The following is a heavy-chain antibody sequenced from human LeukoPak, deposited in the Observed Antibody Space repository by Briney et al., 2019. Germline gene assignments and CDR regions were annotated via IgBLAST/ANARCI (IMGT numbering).Heavy chain of an antibody. Sequence: GGSLRLSCAASGFSFSNYWMSWVRQAPGKGLEWVANIKEDGSVKYYVDSAKGRFTISRDNAKNSLYLQMNSLRAEDTAVYYCAKDLPHVVVVAATRDDAFDIWGQGTMVTVSS. V-gene: IGHV3-7*01. J-gene: IGHJ3*02. CDR3: AKDLPHVVVVAATRDDAFDI. CDR2: IKEDGSVK. CDR1: GFSFSNYW. D-gene: IGHD2-15*01.